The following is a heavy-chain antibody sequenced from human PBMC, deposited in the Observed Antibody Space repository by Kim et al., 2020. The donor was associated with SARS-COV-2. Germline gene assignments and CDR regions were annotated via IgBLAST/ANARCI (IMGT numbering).Heavy chain of an antibody. CDR1: GFSFSDHY. D-gene: IGHD3-16*01. CDR2: IRNGGNGYST. Sequence: GGSLRLSCEVSGFSFSDHYADWVRQAPGKGLEWVGRIRNGGNGYSTEYVASVKGRFIISRDDSKSSVYLQMNSLKTEDTAMYYFAFGVFWGQGSLVTVS. J-gene: IGHJ4*02. V-gene: IGHV3-72*01. CDR3: AFGVF.